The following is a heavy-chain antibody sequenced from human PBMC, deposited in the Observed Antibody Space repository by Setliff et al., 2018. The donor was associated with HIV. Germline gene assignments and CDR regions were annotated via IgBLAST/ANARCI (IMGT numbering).Heavy chain of an antibody. CDR1: GGSINNDIYF. CDR3: ARSPGVDTNMALDY. CDR2: IYYSGST. J-gene: IGHJ4*02. D-gene: IGHD5-18*01. V-gene: IGHV4-31*03. Sequence: PSETLSLTCTVSGGSINNDIYFWSWIRQYPGKGLEWIGYIYYSGSTYYNPSLKSRITISVDTSKNQFSLRLSSVTAADTAVYYCARSPGVDTNMALDYWGQGMLVTVSS.